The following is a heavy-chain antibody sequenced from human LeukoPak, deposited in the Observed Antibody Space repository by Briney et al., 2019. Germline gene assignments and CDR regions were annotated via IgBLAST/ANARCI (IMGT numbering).Heavy chain of an antibody. D-gene: IGHD6-19*01. Sequence: SVKVSCKVSGYTLTELSMHWVRQAPGKGLEWMGGIIPIFGTANYAQKFQGRVTITADESTSTAYMELSSLRSEDTAVYYCARSDIAVAGKLSYWGQGTLVTVSS. V-gene: IGHV1-69*13. CDR3: ARSDIAVAGKLSY. CDR1: GYTLTELS. CDR2: IIPIFGTA. J-gene: IGHJ4*02.